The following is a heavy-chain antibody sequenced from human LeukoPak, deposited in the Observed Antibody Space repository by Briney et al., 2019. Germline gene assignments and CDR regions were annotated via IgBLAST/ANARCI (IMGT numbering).Heavy chain of an antibody. V-gene: IGHV3-7*01. D-gene: IGHD1-7*01. J-gene: IGHJ4*02. CDR1: GFIFENYW. CDR2: IKQDESKR. Sequence: GGSLRLSCAGSGFIFENYWMSWVRQAPGKGLEWVASIKQDESKRFFVDSVKGRFTISRDNAKNSLYLQMNSLRAEDTAVYCCARTGTTLDYWGQGTLVTVSS. CDR3: ARTGTTLDY.